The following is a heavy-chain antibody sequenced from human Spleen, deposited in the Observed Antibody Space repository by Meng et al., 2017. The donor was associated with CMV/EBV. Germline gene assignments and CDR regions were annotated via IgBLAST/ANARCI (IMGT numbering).Heavy chain of an antibody. Sequence: YYVPWLRQAPGQGLEGMGRITPNTGETNYAQKFQGRVTMTRDTSTSTAYMELNRLRSDDTAIYYCVRGVGRGAYCTGTTCSISYGDHWGQGTLVTVSS. V-gene: IGHV1-2*06. D-gene: IGHD2-8*02. CDR2: ITPNTGET. J-gene: IGHJ4*02. CDR3: VRGVGRGAYCTGTTCSISYGDH. CDR1: YY.